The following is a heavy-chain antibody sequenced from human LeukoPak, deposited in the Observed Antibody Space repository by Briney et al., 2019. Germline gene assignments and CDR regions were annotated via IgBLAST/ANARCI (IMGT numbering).Heavy chain of an antibody. Sequence: PGGSLRLSCAASGFTFSSFAMHWVRQAPGKGLEWVAVVRGNGDSTHYADSVKGRFTISRDNSKNTLYLQMNSLRDEDTAVYYCAKGFFGPGSSPHNFDYWGQGTLVTVSS. CDR2: VRGNGDST. CDR1: GFTFSSFA. V-gene: IGHV3-23*01. D-gene: IGHD3-10*01. CDR3: AKGFFGPGSSPHNFDY. J-gene: IGHJ4*02.